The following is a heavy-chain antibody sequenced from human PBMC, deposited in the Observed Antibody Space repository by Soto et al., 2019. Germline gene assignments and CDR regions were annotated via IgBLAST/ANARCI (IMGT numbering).Heavy chain of an antibody. Sequence: QGRLVQSGAEVKKPGASVKVSCKASGYTFVGYYVHWVRQAPGQGLEWLGWLNPNSSGTNYAQRFQGRVTMTRDETISTASLEISRLKTEDTAVYFWARDADFRWGGGMELWGQGTTVSVSS. J-gene: IGHJ6*02. CDR1: GYTFVGYY. V-gene: IGHV1-2*02. D-gene: IGHD3-3*01. CDR2: LNPNSSGT. CDR3: ARDADFRWGGGMEL.